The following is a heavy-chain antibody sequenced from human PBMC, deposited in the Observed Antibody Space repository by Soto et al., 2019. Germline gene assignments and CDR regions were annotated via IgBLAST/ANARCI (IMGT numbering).Heavy chain of an antibody. J-gene: IGHJ6*02. V-gene: IGHV1-69*01. CDR1: GGTFSSYA. CDR2: IIPISGTA. D-gene: IGHD2-2*01. Sequence: QVQLVQSGAEVKKPGSSVKVSCKASGGTFSSYAISWVRQAPGQGLEWMGGIIPISGTANYAQKFQGRVTITADESTSTVYMGLSSLRSEDTAVYLCARSQGSSTSLEIYYYYYYGMDVWGQGTTVTVSS. CDR3: ARSQGSSTSLEIYYYYYYGMDV.